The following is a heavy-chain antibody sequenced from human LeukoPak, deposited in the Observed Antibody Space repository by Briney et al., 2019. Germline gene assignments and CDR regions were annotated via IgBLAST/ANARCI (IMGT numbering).Heavy chain of an antibody. CDR1: GYTFTSYG. CDR3: ARKIAVAGPNGWFDP. D-gene: IGHD6-19*01. J-gene: IGHJ5*02. CDR2: ISAYNGNT. V-gene: IGHV1-18*01. Sequence: ASVKVSCKASGYTFTSYGISWVRQAPGQGLEWMGWISAYNGNTNYAQKLQGRVTMTTDTSTSTAYMELRSLRSDDTAVYYCARKIAVAGPNGWFDPWGQGTLVTVSS.